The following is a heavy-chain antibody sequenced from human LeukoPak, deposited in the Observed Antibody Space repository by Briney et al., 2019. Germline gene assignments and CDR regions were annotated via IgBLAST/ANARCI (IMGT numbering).Heavy chain of an antibody. J-gene: IGHJ6*02. CDR2: MNPNSGNT. CDR3: ARTRPYYDFWSGYLGAYYYGMDV. CDR1: GYTFTSYD. V-gene: IGHV1-8*01. Sequence: ASVKVSCTASGYTFTSYDINCVRQATGQGLEWMGWMNPNSGNTGYAQKFHGRVTMTRNTSISTAYMELSSLRSEDTAVYYCARTRPYYDFWSGYLGAYYYGMDVWGQGTTVTVSS. D-gene: IGHD3-3*01.